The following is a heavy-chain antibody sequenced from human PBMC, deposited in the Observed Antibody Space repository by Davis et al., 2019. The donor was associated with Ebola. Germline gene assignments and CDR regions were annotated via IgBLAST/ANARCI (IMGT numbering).Heavy chain of an antibody. CDR2: INHSGST. Sequence: SETLSLTCAVYGGSFSGYYWSWIRQPPGKGLEWIGEINHSGSTNYHPSLKSRVTISVDTSKNQFSLKLSSVTAADTAVYYCARGPSIANFDYWGQGTLVTASS. D-gene: IGHD6-6*01. CDR3: ARGPSIANFDY. CDR1: GGSFSGYY. J-gene: IGHJ4*02. V-gene: IGHV4-34*01.